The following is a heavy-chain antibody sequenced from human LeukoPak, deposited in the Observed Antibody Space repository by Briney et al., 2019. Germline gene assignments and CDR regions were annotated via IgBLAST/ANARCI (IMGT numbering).Heavy chain of an antibody. CDR2: INHSGST. Sequence: SETLSLTCAVYGGSFSGYYWSWIRQPPGKGLEWIGEINHSGSTNYNPSLKSRVTISVDTSKNQFSLKLSSVTAADTAVYYCARAYYDFWSDYWGQGTLVTVSS. D-gene: IGHD3-3*01. J-gene: IGHJ4*02. CDR1: GGSFSGYY. CDR3: ARAYYDFWSDY. V-gene: IGHV4-34*01.